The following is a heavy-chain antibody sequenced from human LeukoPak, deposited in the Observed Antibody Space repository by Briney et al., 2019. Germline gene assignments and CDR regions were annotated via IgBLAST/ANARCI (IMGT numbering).Heavy chain of an antibody. D-gene: IGHD1-26*01. V-gene: IGHV3-30-3*01. J-gene: IGHJ4*02. CDR3: ARDSDRGRELLSDYFDY. Sequence: GGSLRLSCAASGFTFSSYAMHWVRQAPGKGLEWVAVISYDGSNKYYADSVKGRFTISRDNSKNTLYLQMNSLRAEDTAVYYCARDSDRGRELLSDYFDYWGQGTLVTVSS. CDR1: GFTFSSYA. CDR2: ISYDGSNK.